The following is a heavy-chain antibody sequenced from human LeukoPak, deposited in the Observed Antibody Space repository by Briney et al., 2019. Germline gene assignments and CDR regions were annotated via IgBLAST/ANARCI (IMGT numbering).Heavy chain of an antibody. Sequence: PGGSLRLSCAASGFTFSSYSMNWVRQAPGKGLEWVSYISSSGSTIYYADSVKGRFTISRDNAKNSLYLQMNSLRAEDTAVYYCAREGYGDYRWDYWGQGTLVTVSS. J-gene: IGHJ4*02. V-gene: IGHV3-48*04. D-gene: IGHD4-17*01. CDR2: ISSSGSTI. CDR1: GFTFSSYS. CDR3: AREGYGDYRWDY.